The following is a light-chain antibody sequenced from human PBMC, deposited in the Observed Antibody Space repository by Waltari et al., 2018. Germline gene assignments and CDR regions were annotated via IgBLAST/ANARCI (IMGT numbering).Light chain of an antibody. CDR2: RAS. CDR3: QQFHTNVT. Sequence: IQMTQSPSALSASVGDRVTITCRASQSISFWLAWYQQKPGKAPKLLIYRASTLESGVPSRFSGTGSGTECTLTISSLQSDDFATYYCQQFHTNVTFGGGTRVEIK. J-gene: IGKJ4*01. V-gene: IGKV1-5*03. CDR1: QSISFW.